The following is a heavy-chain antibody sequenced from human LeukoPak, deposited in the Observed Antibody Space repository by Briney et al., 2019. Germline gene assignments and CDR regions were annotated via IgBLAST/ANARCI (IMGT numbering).Heavy chain of an antibody. J-gene: IGHJ2*01. CDR2: VYAGGGGT. D-gene: IGHD6-13*01. V-gene: IGHV3-66*01. CDR3: AKGSSTYSITSYWYFDL. CDR1: GFTVSDYY. Sequence: PGGSLRLSCEVSGFTVSDYYVTWVRQAPGKGLEWVSVVYAGGGGTHLAASVRDRFSTSRDNSKNTLYLQMNSLRVEDTAVYYCAKGSSTYSITSYWYFDLWGRGTLVTVSS.